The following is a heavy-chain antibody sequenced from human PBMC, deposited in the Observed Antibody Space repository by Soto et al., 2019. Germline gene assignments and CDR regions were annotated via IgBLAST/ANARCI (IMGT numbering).Heavy chain of an antibody. J-gene: IGHJ3*02. CDR3: ARGVGVGVAGSAAFDM. V-gene: IGHV1-2*02. Sequence: QLHLVQSGAVVKKPGASVTVSCSASGYPVTAYYMHWVRQAPGRGLEWMGGINPATGAAKYTQTFQGRVTMTRDTSTSTIFMELGGLTSEDTAVFYWARGVGVGVAGSAAFDMWGQGTLVTVSS. CDR1: GYPVTAYY. CDR2: INPATGAA. D-gene: IGHD3-3*01.